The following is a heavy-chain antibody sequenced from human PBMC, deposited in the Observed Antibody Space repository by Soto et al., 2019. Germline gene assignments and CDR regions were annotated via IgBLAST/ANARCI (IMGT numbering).Heavy chain of an antibody. V-gene: IGHV1-24*01. CDR1: GYTLTELS. D-gene: IGHD4-4*01. CDR2: FDPEDGET. Sequence: ASVKVSCKVSGYTLTELSMHWVRQAPGKGLEWMGGFDPEDGETIYAQKFQGRVTMTEDTSTDTAYMELSSLRSEDTAVYYCASSTVTRGGYYYYMDVWGKGTTVTVSS. CDR3: ASSTVTRGGYYYYMDV. J-gene: IGHJ6*03.